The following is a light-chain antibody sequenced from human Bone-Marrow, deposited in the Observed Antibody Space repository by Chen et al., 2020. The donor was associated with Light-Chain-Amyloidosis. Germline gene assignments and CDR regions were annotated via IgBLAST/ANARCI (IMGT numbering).Light chain of an antibody. J-gene: IGKJ4*01. V-gene: IGKV3-11*01. Sequence: EFVLTQSPATLSLSPGERATLSCRASQSVGSYLAWYQQKPGQAPRLLIYDASNRAIGIPARFSGSGSGTDVTLTISSLEPEDFAVYYCQQRSNWPPALTFGGGTKVEIK. CDR2: DAS. CDR1: QSVGSY. CDR3: QQRSNWPPALT.